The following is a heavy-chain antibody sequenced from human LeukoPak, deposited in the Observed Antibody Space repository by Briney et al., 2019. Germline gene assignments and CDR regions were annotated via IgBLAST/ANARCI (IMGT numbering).Heavy chain of an antibody. Sequence: GGSLRLSCAASGFTFSSYEMNWVRQAPGKGLEWVSYISSSGTTIYYADSVKGRFTISRDNAKNSLYLQMNSLRAEDTAVYYCARDNYDTGGYYFDWGQGTLVTVSS. J-gene: IGHJ4*02. CDR2: ISSSGTTI. D-gene: IGHD3-22*01. CDR3: ARDNYDTGGYYFD. V-gene: IGHV3-48*03. CDR1: GFTFSSYE.